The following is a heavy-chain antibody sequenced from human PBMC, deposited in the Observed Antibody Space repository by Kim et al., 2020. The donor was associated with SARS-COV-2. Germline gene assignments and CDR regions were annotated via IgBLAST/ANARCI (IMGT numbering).Heavy chain of an antibody. J-gene: IGHJ4*02. CDR2: VSDTGSDR. V-gene: IGHV3-23*01. D-gene: IGHD1-26*01. CDR1: GFTFSGYA. Sequence: GGSLRLSCAASGFTFSGYAMSWVRQSPGKGLEWVSAVSDTGSDRKYANSVKGRFTISRDNSKNTLYLQMNSLRDEDTAVYYCAKRLGPTTPNFDYWGQGTVVTVSS. CDR3: AKRLGPTTPNFDY.